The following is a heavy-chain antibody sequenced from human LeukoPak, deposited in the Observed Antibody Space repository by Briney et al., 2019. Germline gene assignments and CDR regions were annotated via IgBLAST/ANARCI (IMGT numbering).Heavy chain of an antibody. D-gene: IGHD1-7*01. Sequence: GGSLRLSCAASGFTFNYAWMSWVRQVPGKGLEWVGQTVSEIDGGTTDYATPVKGRFTISRDDSKSTLYLQMNSLKIEDTAVYYCTTDEDWNYARKDVWGQGATVIVSS. CDR2: TVSEIDGGTT. J-gene: IGHJ6*02. CDR1: GFTFNYAW. CDR3: TTDEDWNYARKDV. V-gene: IGHV3-15*04.